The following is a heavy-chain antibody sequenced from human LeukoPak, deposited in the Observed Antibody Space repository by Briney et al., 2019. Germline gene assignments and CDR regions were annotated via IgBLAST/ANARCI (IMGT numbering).Heavy chain of an antibody. V-gene: IGHV3-30*02. CDR1: GLTFSNHG. CDR3: AKDKGVVAFDI. J-gene: IGHJ3*02. Sequence: GGSLRLSCATAGLTFSNHGMHWVRQAPGKGLEGVTFIRNDGSDKYYADSVKGRFTISRDNSKNTLYLQMNTLRAEDTAVYCCAKDKGVVAFDIWGQGTMVTVSS. CDR2: IRNDGSDK. D-gene: IGHD2-15*01.